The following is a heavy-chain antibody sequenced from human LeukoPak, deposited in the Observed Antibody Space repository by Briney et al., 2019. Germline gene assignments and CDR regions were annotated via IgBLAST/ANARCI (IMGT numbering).Heavy chain of an antibody. CDR2: IHTSGST. Sequence: SETLSLTCTVSGGSISSYYWSWVRQPAGKGLEWIGRIHTSGSTNYNPSLKSRVTISVDTSKNQFSLKLSSVTAADTAVYYCARMYRDPKSGWFDPWGQGTLVTVSS. D-gene: IGHD1-26*01. CDR3: ARMYRDPKSGWFDP. V-gene: IGHV4-4*07. CDR1: GGSISSYY. J-gene: IGHJ5*02.